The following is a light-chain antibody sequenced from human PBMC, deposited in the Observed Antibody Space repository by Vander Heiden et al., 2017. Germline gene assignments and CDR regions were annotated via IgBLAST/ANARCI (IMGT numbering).Light chain of an antibody. J-gene: IGKJ5*01. CDR2: GTS. Sequence: EIVMTQSPATLSVSPGERATLSCRASQSVSSNLAWYQQKRGQAPRLLIYGTSTRATGIPARFSGSGSGTEFTLTFSSLQSEDFAVYYCQQYNYCPITFGQGTRLEIK. CDR3: QQYNYCPIT. V-gene: IGKV3-15*01. CDR1: QSVSSN.